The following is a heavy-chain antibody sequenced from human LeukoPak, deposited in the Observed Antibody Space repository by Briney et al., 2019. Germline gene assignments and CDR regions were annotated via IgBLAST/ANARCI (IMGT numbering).Heavy chain of an antibody. J-gene: IGHJ4*02. V-gene: IGHV4-34*01. D-gene: IGHD1-26*01. Sequence: SETLSLSSADYGGSFRGYYWSWIRQPPGQGLEWIGEINHSGSTNYNPSLKSRVTMSVDTSKNQFSLKLSSVTAADTAVYYCARGQSIVGATGDYWGQGTLVTVSS. CDR2: INHSGST. CDR1: GGSFRGYY. CDR3: ARGQSIVGATGDY.